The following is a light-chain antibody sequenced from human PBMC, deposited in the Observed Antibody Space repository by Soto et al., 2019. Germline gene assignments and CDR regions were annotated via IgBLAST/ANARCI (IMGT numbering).Light chain of an antibody. V-gene: IGLV1-44*01. CDR2: SNY. Sequence: QSVLTQPPSASGTPGQRVTISCSGSSSNIESNTVTWYQQLPGTAPKLVIYSNYDRPSGVPDRFSGSTSGTSASLVIRGLQSEDEADYYCGTRDSSRIGYVFGTGTKVTVL. CDR3: GTRDSSRIGYV. J-gene: IGLJ1*01. CDR1: SSNIESNT.